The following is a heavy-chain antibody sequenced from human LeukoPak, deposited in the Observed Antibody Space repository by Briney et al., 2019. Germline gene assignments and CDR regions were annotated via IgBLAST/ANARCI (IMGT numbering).Heavy chain of an antibody. D-gene: IGHD5-18*01. CDR3: ARVHHSYGYDY. CDR1: GGSISSYY. V-gene: IGHV4-59*01. Sequence: SSETLSLTCTVSGGSISSYYWSWIRQPPGKGLEWIGYIYYSGSTNYNPSLKSRVTISVDTSKNQFSLKLSSVTAADTAVYYCARVHHSYGYDYWGQGTLVTVSS. J-gene: IGHJ4*02. CDR2: IYYSGST.